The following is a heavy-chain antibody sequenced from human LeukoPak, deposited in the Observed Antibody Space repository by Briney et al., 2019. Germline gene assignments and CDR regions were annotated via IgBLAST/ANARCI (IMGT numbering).Heavy chain of an antibody. CDR3: ARSNWGRTSGDY. J-gene: IGHJ4*02. CDR1: GGSFSGYY. V-gene: IGHV4-34*01. D-gene: IGHD7-27*01. Sequence: SETLSLTCAVYGGSFSGYYWSWIRQPTGKGLEWIGEINHSGSTNYNLSLKSRVTISVDTSKNQFSLKLSSVTAADTAVYYGARSNWGRTSGDYWGQGTLVTVSS. CDR2: INHSGST.